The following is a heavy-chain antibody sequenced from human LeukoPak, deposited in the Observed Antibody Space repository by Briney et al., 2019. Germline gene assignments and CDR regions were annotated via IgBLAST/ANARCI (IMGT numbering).Heavy chain of an antibody. Sequence: GRSLRLSCAASGFTFSSYGMHWVRQAPGKGLEWVAFTRYDGSNKYYADSVKGRFTISRDNSKNTLYLQMNSLRAEDTAVYYCAKDKGGATRTYYFDYWGQGTLVTVSS. CDR3: AKDKGGATRTYYFDY. V-gene: IGHV3-30*02. J-gene: IGHJ4*02. CDR1: GFTFSSYG. D-gene: IGHD1-26*01. CDR2: TRYDGSNK.